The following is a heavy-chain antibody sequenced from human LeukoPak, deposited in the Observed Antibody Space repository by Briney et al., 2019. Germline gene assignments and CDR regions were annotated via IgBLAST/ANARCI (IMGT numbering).Heavy chain of an antibody. CDR1: GFTVSSNY. CDR2: IWYDGSN. V-gene: IGHV3-33*08. CDR3: ARDHASYFDY. Sequence: PGGSLRLSCAASGFTVSSNYMSWVRQAPGKGLEWVAVIWYDGSNADSVKGRFTISRDNSKNTLYLQMNSLRAEDTAVYYCARDHASYFDYWGQGTLVTVSS. J-gene: IGHJ4*02.